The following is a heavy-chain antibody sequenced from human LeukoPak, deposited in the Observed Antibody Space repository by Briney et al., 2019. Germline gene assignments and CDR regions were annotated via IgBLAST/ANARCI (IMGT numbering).Heavy chain of an antibody. CDR2: ISGSGGST. Sequence: GGSLRLSCAASGFTFSSYAMSWVRQAPGKGLEWVSAISGSGGSTYYADSVKGRFTISRDNSKNTLYLQMNSLRAEDTAVYYCAKVGGFYSSSWYDYWGQGTLVTVSS. J-gene: IGHJ4*02. D-gene: IGHD6-13*01. CDR3: AKVGGFYSSSWYDY. V-gene: IGHV3-23*01. CDR1: GFTFSSYA.